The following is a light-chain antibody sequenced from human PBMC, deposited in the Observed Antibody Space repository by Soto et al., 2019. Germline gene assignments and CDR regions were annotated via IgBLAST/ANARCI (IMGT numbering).Light chain of an antibody. CDR1: KIGTKS. J-gene: IGLJ7*01. V-gene: IGLV3-21*04. Sequence: SYELTQPPSVSVAPGKTARITCGGDKIGTKSVHWYQQKAGQAPVLVIYYDSDRPSGIPERFSGYNSGNTATLAISRVEAGDEADFYCQVWNSDSDHAVFGGGTQLTVL. CDR3: QVWNSDSDHAV. CDR2: YDS.